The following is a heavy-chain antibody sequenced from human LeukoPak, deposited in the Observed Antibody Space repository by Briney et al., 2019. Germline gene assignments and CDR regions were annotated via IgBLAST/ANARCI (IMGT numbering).Heavy chain of an antibody. V-gene: IGHV4-59*01. CDR1: RGSISSYY. J-gene: IGHJ4*02. D-gene: IGHD3/OR15-3a*01. Sequence: SETLSLTCTVSRGSISSYYWSWIRQPPGKGLEWIGYIYYSGSTNYNPSLKSRVTISVDTSKNQFSLKLSSVTAADTAVYYCASSHSVWTSFDYWGQGTLVTVSS. CDR2: IYYSGST. CDR3: ASSHSVWTSFDY.